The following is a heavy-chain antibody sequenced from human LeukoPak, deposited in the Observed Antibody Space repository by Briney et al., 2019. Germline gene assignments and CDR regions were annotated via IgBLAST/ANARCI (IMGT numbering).Heavy chain of an antibody. V-gene: IGHV1-69*05. CDR3: ARGKQANYDFWSGYYRYYYYYYYMDV. J-gene: IGHJ6*03. D-gene: IGHD3-3*01. Sequence: SVTVSFKASGGTFSSYAISWVRQAPGQGLEWMGGIIPIFGTANYAQKFQGRVTITTDESTSTAYMELSSLRSEDTAVYYCARGKQANYDFWSGYYRYYYYYYYMDVWGKGTTVTVSS. CDR2: IIPIFGTA. CDR1: GGTFSSYA.